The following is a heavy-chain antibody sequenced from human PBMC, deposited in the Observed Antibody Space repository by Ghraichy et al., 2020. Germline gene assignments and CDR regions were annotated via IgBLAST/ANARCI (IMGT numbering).Heavy chain of an antibody. CDR2: IYYSGST. V-gene: IGHV4-59*01. J-gene: IGHJ3*02. D-gene: IGHD2-15*01. CDR1: GGSISSYY. CDR3: ARDIPVDCSGGSCSRCLDI. Sequence: SETLSLTCTVSGGSISSYYWSWIRQPPGKGLEWIGYIYYSGSTNYNPSLKSRVTISVDTSKNQFSLKLSSVTAADTAVYYCARDIPVDCSGGSCSRCLDIWGQGTMVTVSS.